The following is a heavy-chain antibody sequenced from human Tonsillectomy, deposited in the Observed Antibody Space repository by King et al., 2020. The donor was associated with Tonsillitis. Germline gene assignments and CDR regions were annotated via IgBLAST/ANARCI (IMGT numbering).Heavy chain of an antibody. J-gene: IGHJ6*02. CDR2: IYWSSGSI. CDR1: GFTFDDYA. Sequence: VQLVESGGGLVQPGRSLRLSCAASGFTFDDYAMHWVRQPPGKGLEWGSGIYWSSGSIGYADSVKGRFTISRDNAKNSLYLQMNSLRAEDTALYYCAKAHSGSYWVGMDVWGQGTTVTVSS. V-gene: IGHV3-9*01. CDR3: AKAHSGSYWVGMDV. D-gene: IGHD1-26*01.